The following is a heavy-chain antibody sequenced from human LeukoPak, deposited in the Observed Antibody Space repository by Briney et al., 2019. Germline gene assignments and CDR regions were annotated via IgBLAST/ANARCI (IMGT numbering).Heavy chain of an antibody. J-gene: IGHJ4*02. CDR2: IYSGVST. CDR3: ARRLYSSTLGG. D-gene: IGHD6-13*01. Sequence: TGGSLRLSCAASGFTFSSYSMNWVRQAPGKGLEWVSVIYSGVSTHYADSVKGRFTISRDNSKSTLYLQMKSLRAEDTAVYYCARRLYSSTLGGWGQGTLVTVSS. V-gene: IGHV3-66*01. CDR1: GFTFSSYS.